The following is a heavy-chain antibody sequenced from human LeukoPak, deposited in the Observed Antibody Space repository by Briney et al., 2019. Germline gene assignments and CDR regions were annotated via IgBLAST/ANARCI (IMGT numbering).Heavy chain of an antibody. CDR2: ISYDGSNK. V-gene: IGHV3-30-3*01. D-gene: IGHD6-19*01. Sequence: PGGSLRLSCAASGFTFSSYAMHWVRQAPGKGLEWVAVISYDGSNKYYADSVKGRFTISRDNSKNTLYLQMNSLRAEDTAVYYCARGSSGWYSVRFDPWGQGTLVTVSS. CDR3: ARGSSGWYSVRFDP. CDR1: GFTFSSYA. J-gene: IGHJ5*02.